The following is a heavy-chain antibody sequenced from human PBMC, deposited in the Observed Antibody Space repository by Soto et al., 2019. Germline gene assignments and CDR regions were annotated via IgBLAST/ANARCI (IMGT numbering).Heavy chain of an antibody. V-gene: IGHV4-28*01. J-gene: IGHJ4*02. CDR1: GYSISSSNW. Sequence: PSETLSLTWAVSGYSISSSNWLGWIRQPPGKGLEWIGYIYYSGTTYYNPSLKSRVTMSVDTSKNQFSLKLTSVTAVDTAVYYCARREIQGPIDYWGQGTLVTVSS. D-gene: IGHD1-26*01. CDR3: ARREIQGPIDY. CDR2: IYYSGTT.